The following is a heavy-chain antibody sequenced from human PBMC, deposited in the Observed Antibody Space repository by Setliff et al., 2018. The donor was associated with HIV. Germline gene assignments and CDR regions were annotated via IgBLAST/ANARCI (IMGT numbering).Heavy chain of an antibody. V-gene: IGHV5-51*01. J-gene: IGHJ3*01. CDR3: ARHRIDISLLVVQDPGPFDL. CDR2: IYPQDSDT. CDR1: GYSFTSFW. Sequence: PGESLKISCKGSGYSFTSFWIGWVRQMPGKGLEWVAIIYPQDSDTRYSPSFEGHVTISADTSRYTAYLQWRALRASDTAIYYCARHRIDISLLVVQDPGPFDLWGRGTMVTVSS. D-gene: IGHD3-3*02.